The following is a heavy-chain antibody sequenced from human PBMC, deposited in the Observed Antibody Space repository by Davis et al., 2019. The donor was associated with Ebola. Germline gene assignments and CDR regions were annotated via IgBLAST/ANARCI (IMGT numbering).Heavy chain of an antibody. J-gene: IGHJ6*04. CDR2: ISAYNGNT. CDR1: GYTFTSYG. D-gene: IGHD6-19*01. Sequence: ASVKVSCKASGYTFTSYGISWVRQAPGQELEWMGWISAYNGNTNYAQKLQGRVTMTTDTSTSTAYMELRSLRSDDTAVYYCARDGGQWLVGLIPYMDVWGKGTTVTVSS. V-gene: IGHV1-18*04. CDR3: ARDGGQWLVGLIPYMDV.